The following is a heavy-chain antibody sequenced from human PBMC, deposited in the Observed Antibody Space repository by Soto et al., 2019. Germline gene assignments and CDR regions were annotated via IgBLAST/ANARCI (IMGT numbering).Heavy chain of an antibody. Sequence: SETLSLTCTVCGGSVSSSSYFGGWIRQPPGKGLEWIGIIYYSGSTYYNPSLKSRVTISVDTSKNQFSLKLSSVTAADTAVYSCARGGADLGSGYYFDYWGQGTLVTVSS. V-gene: IGHV4-39*01. D-gene: IGHD3-9*01. J-gene: IGHJ4*02. CDR3: ARGGADLGSGYYFDY. CDR2: IYYSGST. CDR1: GGSVSSSSYF.